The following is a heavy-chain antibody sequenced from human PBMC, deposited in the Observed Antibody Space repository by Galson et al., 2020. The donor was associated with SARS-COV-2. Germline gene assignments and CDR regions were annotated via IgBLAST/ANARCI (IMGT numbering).Heavy chain of an antibody. CDR3: ARVTSGTYIFDS. V-gene: IGHV5-51*01. D-gene: IGHD1-26*01. Sequence: KIGESLKISCKGSGYSFTSEWIGWVRQMPGTGLEWMGFIYPGDSEIRYSLSFQGQVTMSADKSVRTAYLQWSRLKASDTAIYYCARVTSGTYIFDSWGQGTLVTVSS. CDR1: GYSFTSEW. CDR2: IYPGDSEI. J-gene: IGHJ4*02.